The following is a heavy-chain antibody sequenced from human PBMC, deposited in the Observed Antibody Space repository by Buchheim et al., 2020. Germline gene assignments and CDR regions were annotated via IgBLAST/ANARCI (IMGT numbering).Heavy chain of an antibody. CDR3: ARRNYYDSSGIFDY. J-gene: IGHJ4*02. D-gene: IGHD3-22*01. CDR2: IIPIIGIA. CDR1: GGTFSSYT. Sequence: QVQLVQSGAEVKKPGSSVKVSCKASGGTFSSYTISWVRQAPGQGLEWMGRIIPIIGIANYAQKFQGRVTITADKSTSTAYMERSSLRSEDTAGYYCARRNYYDSSGIFDYWGQGTL. V-gene: IGHV1-69*02.